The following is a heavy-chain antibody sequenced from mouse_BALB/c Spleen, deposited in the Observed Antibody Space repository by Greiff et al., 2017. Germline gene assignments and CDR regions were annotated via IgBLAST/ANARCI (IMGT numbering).Heavy chain of an antibody. V-gene: IGHV5-6*01. CDR1: GFTFSSYG. CDR2: ISSGGSYT. J-gene: IGHJ2*01. Sequence: EVQRVESGGDLVKPGGSLKLSCAASGFTFSSYGMSWVRQTPDKRLGWVATISSGGSYTYYPDSVKGRFTISRDNAKNTLYLQMSSLKAEDTGMYYGANLCDYWGEGTTLTVSS. CDR3: ANLCDY.